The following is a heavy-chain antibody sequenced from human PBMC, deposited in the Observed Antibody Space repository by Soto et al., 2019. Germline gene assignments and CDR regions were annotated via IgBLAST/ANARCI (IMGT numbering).Heavy chain of an antibody. J-gene: IGHJ3*02. CDR2: IYSGGSI. Sequence: GGSLRLSCAASGFTVSSNYMSWVRQAPGKGLEWVSVIYSGGSIYYADSVKGRFTISRDNSKNTLYLQMNSLRAEDTAVYYCGGDPTKMAAAGRGSGNAFDIGGKGKMAT. D-gene: IGHD6-25*01. V-gene: IGHV3-66*01. CDR3: GGDPTKMAAAGRGSGNAFDI. CDR1: GFTVSSNY.